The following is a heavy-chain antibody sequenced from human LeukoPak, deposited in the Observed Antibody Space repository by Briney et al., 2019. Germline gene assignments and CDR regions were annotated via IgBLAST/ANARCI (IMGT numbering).Heavy chain of an antibody. CDR3: ARKSSGWLYYFDY. Sequence: SETLSLTCTVSGGSISSSSYYWGWIRQTPGKGLEWIGSIYYSGSTFYSPSLKSRVTISVDTSKNQFSLKLSSVTAADTAVYYYARKSSGWLYYFDYWGQGTLVTVSS. D-gene: IGHD6-19*01. CDR2: IYYSGST. V-gene: IGHV4-39*01. CDR1: GGSISSSSYY. J-gene: IGHJ4*02.